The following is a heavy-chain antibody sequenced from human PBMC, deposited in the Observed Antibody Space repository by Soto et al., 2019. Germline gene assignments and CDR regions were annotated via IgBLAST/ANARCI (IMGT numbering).Heavy chain of an antibody. V-gene: IGHV4-59*08. D-gene: IGHD3-10*01. J-gene: IGHJ5*02. CDR3: ARSVRYYGSGSYLNWFDP. CDR2: IYYSGST. CDR1: GGSISSYY. Sequence: SETLSLTCTVSGGSISSYYWSWIRQPPGKGLEWIGYIYYSGSTNYNPSLKSRVTISVDTSKNQFSLKLSSVTAADTAVYYCARSVRYYGSGSYLNWFDPWGQGTLVTV.